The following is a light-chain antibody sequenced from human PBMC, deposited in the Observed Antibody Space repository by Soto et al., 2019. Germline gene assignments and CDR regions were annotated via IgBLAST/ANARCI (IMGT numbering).Light chain of an antibody. CDR2: NNN. J-gene: IGLJ7*01. CDR3: AAWDDSLNGHAV. CDR1: NSNIGSNT. V-gene: IGLV1-44*01. Sequence: SVLTQPPSASGTPGQRVTISCSGGNSNIGSNTVIWYQHLPGTAPKLLIYNNNQRPSGLPDRFSGSKSGTSASLAISGLQSEDVADYYCAAWDDSLNGHAVFGGGTQLTVL.